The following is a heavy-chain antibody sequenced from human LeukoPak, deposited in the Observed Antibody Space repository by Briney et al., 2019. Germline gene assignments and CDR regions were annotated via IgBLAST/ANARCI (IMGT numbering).Heavy chain of an antibody. Sequence: GKSLRLSCAASGFTFTSFGMHWVRQAPGKGLEWVAVISYDRSKTSYGYSVKGRFTISRDNSKNTLFLQMNSLRVEDTAVYHCAKDALWSGSPGGFDPWGQGTLVTVSS. J-gene: IGHJ5*02. D-gene: IGHD1-26*01. CDR1: GFTFTSFG. CDR2: ISYDRSKT. V-gene: IGHV3-30*18. CDR3: AKDALWSGSPGGFDP.